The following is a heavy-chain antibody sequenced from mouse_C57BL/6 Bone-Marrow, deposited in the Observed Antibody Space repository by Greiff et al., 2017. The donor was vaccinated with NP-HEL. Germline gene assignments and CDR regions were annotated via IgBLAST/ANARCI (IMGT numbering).Heavy chain of an antibody. CDR3: ARRRAMDY. CDR2: ISSGGSYT. CDR1: GFTFSSYG. J-gene: IGHJ4*01. V-gene: IGHV5-6*02. Sequence: EVKLVESGGDLVKPGGSLKLSCAASGFTFSSYGMSWVRQTPDKRLEWVATISSGGSYTYYPDSVKGRFIISRDNAKNTLYLQMSSLKSEDTAMYYCARRRAMDYWGQGTSVTVPS.